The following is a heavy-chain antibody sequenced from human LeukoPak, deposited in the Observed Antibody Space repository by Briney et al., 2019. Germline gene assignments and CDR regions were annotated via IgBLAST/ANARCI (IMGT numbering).Heavy chain of an antibody. CDR3: ARVKEGTWQQLAFDY. J-gene: IGHJ4*02. Sequence: GGSLRLSCAASGFTFSSYWMHWVRQAPGKGLVWVSRINSDGSSTSYADSVKGRFTISRDNAKNTLYLQMNSLRAEDTAVYYCARVKEGTWQQLAFDYWGQGTLVTVSS. D-gene: IGHD6-13*01. CDR2: INSDGSST. V-gene: IGHV3-74*01. CDR1: GFTFSSYW.